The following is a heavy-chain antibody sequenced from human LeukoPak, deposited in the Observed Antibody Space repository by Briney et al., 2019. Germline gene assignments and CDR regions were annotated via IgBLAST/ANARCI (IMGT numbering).Heavy chain of an antibody. D-gene: IGHD3-22*01. CDR1: GFTFSSYA. CDR3: TRDGPRSGYPDT. J-gene: IGHJ5*02. CDR2: IYYSGST. Sequence: LRLSCAASGFTFSSYAMSWVRQAPGKGLEWIGYIYYSGSTYYNPSLKSRVNISVDTSKNQFSLRLNSVTAADTAVYYCTRDGPRSGYPDTWGQGTRVTVSS. V-gene: IGHV4-31*02.